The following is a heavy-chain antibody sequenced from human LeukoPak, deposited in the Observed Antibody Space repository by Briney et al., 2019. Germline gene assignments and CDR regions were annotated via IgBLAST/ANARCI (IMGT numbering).Heavy chain of an antibody. J-gene: IGHJ4*02. Sequence: GRSLRLSCAASGFTFSSYGMHWVRHAPGKGLEWVAVISYDGSNKYYADSVKSRFTTSRDNSKNTLYLQMHSLRAEDTAVYYCAKAGYYDSSGYYYYFDYWGQGTLVTVSS. CDR1: GFTFSSYG. D-gene: IGHD3-22*01. V-gene: IGHV3-30*18. CDR2: ISYDGSNK. CDR3: AKAGYYDSSGYYYYFDY.